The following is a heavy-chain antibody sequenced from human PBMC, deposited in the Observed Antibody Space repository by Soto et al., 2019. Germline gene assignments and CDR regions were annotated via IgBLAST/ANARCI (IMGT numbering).Heavy chain of an antibody. Sequence: QVQLVESGGGVVQPGRSLRLSCAASGFSFSSYGMHWVRQSPGKGLESAAVISNDGSKKYYADSVKGRFTISRDNSKNTLSLQMNSLRSEDTAVYYCAKDWNNSDYDPDDAFDIWGQGTMVTVSS. V-gene: IGHV3-30*18. D-gene: IGHD6-25*01. CDR1: GFSFSSYG. CDR2: ISNDGSKK. CDR3: AKDWNNSDYDPDDAFDI. J-gene: IGHJ3*02.